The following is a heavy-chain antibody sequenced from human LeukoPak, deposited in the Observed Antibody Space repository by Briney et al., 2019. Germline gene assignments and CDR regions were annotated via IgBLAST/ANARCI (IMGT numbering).Heavy chain of an antibody. D-gene: IGHD3-10*01. V-gene: IGHV3-23*01. J-gene: IGHJ4*02. CDR3: AKDLGFGAFDY. Sequence: GESLSLSCAVSGFTFSSYAMSWVRQAPGKGLEWFSAISGSGGSTYYADSVKGRFTISRDNSKNTLYLQMNSLRAEDTAVYYCAKDLGFGAFDYWGQGTLVTVSS. CDR2: ISGSGGST. CDR1: GFTFSSYA.